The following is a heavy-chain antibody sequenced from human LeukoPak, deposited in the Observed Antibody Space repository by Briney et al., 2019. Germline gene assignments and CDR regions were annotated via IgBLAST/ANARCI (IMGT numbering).Heavy chain of an antibody. J-gene: IGHJ1*01. CDR2: INPNSGGT. CDR3: ARGLNGYCSSTSCYILY. CDR1: GYTFTGYY. V-gene: IGHV1-2*02. Sequence: ASVKVSCXASGYTFTGYYMHWVRQAPGQGLEWMGWINPNSGGTNYAQKFQGRVTMTRDTSISTAYMELSRLRSDDTAVYYCARGLNGYCSSTSCYILYWGQGTLVTVSS. D-gene: IGHD2-2*02.